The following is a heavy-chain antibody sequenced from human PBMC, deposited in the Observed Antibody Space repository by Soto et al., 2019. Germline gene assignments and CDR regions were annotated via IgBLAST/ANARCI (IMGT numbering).Heavy chain of an antibody. V-gene: IGHV4-59*01. CDR2: IYYSGST. Sequence: PSETLSLTCTVSGGSISSYYWSWIRQPPGKGLEWIGYIYYSGSTNYNPSLKSRVTISVDTSKNQLSLKLSSVTAADTAVYYCARALGDYAFDYWGQGTLVTVSS. D-gene: IGHD4-17*01. CDR1: GGSISSYY. CDR3: ARALGDYAFDY. J-gene: IGHJ4*02.